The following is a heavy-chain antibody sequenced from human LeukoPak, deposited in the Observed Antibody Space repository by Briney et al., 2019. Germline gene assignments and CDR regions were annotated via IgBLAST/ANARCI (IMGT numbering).Heavy chain of an antibody. V-gene: IGHV4-34*12. J-gene: IGHJ4*02. CDR1: GESFSGYY. D-gene: IGHD5-24*01. CDR3: AGWLQLPMGYFDY. Sequence: SETLSLTCAVFGESFSGYYWTWLRQPPGKGLEWIGEIIDSGSTNYNPSLKSRVNISVDTSKIQFSLNLSSVTAADTAVYYCAGWLQLPMGYFDYWGQGSLVTVSS. CDR2: IIDSGST.